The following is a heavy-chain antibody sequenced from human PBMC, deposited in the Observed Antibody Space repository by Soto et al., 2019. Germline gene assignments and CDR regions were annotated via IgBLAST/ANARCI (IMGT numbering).Heavy chain of an antibody. J-gene: IGHJ6*02. V-gene: IGHV3-23*01. CDR2: LSGSGVST. CDR1: GFIFSAYA. D-gene: IGHD1-26*01. CDR3: AKDARSGSPWNYYGMDV. Sequence: EVQLLESGGGLVQPGGSLRVSCAASGFIFSAYAMFWVRQAPGKGLECVSILSGSGVSTYYADSVRGRFTISRDNSKNTVYLQKNSLRAEDTAVYYCAKDARSGSPWNYYGMDVWGQGTTVTVSS.